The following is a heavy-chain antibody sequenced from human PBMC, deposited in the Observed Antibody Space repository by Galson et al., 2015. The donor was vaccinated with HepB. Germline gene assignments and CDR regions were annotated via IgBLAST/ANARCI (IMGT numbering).Heavy chain of an antibody. CDR2: IYPGDSDT. CDR1: GYSFTSYW. Sequence: QSGAEVKKSGESLKISCKGSGYSFTSYWIAWVRQMPGKGLEWMGIIYPGDSDTRYSPSFRGQVTISADKSISTAYLQWSSLKASDTAMYYCARHSSSGPYIDPEFDYWGQGTLVTVSS. CDR3: ARHSSSGPYIDPEFDY. D-gene: IGHD6-19*01. J-gene: IGHJ4*02. V-gene: IGHV5-51*01.